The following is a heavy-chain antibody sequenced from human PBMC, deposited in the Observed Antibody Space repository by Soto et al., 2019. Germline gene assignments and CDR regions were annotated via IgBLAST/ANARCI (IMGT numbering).Heavy chain of an antibody. J-gene: IGHJ6*02. CDR3: ASSPRSHRSSSIFVWNYYYDGMDV. CDR2: IIPIFGTA. Sequence: QVQLVQSGAEVKKPGSSVKVSCKASGGTFSSYAISWVRQAPGQGLEWMGGIIPIFGTANYAQKFQGRVTITADKSTSKAYMELSSLRSEDPVVYYCASSPRSHRSSSIFVWNYYYDGMDVWGQGTPVTVSS. V-gene: IGHV1-69*06. CDR1: GGTFSSYA. D-gene: IGHD6-6*01.